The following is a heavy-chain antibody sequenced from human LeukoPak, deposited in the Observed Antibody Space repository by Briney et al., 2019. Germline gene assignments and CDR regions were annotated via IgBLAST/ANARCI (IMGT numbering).Heavy chain of an antibody. Sequence: ASVKVSCKASGYTFTSYGISWVRQAPGQGLEWMGWISAYNGNTNYAQKFQGRVTMTRNTSISTAYMELSSLRSEDTAVYYCARSGGSSWYWYYYYMDVWGKGTTVTISS. CDR3: ARSGGSSWYWYYYYMDV. D-gene: IGHD6-13*01. V-gene: IGHV1-18*01. CDR1: GYTFTSYG. J-gene: IGHJ6*03. CDR2: ISAYNGNT.